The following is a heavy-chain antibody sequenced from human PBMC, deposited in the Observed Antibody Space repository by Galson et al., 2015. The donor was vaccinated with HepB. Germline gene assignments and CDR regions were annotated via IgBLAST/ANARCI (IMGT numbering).Heavy chain of an antibody. J-gene: IGHJ6*02. Sequence: SLRLSCAASGFTFSTYSMNWVRQAPGKGLEWVSYISRSSSTIYYADSVKGRFTISRDNAKKSLYLQMNSLRDEDTAVYYCAGLQPSISGTNYYYYNGMDVWGQGTTVTVSS. CDR2: ISRSSSTI. CDR1: GFTFSTYS. V-gene: IGHV3-48*02. CDR3: AGLQPSISGTNYYYYNGMDV.